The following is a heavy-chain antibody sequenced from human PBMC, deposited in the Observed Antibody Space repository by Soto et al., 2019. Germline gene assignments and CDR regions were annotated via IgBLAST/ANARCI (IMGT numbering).Heavy chain of an antibody. CDR1: GYTFTSYY. D-gene: IGHD3-22*01. CDR3: ARGVWRYDSSGYYPYFDY. CDR2: INPSGGST. V-gene: IGHV1-46*01. Sequence: APVKVSCKASGYTFTSYYMHWVRQAPGQGLEWMGIINPSGGSTSYAQKFQGRVTMTRDTSTSTVYMELSSLRSEDTAVYYCARGVWRYDSSGYYPYFDYWGQGTLVTVSS. J-gene: IGHJ4*02.